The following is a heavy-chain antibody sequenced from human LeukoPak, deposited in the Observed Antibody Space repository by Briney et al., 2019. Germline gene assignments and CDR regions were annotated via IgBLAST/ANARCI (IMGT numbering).Heavy chain of an antibody. CDR1: GYTFTGYY. CDR3: ARAGDGYNPNFDY. CDR2: INPNSGGT. V-gene: IGHV1-2*02. J-gene: IGHJ4*02. D-gene: IGHD5-24*01. Sequence: ASVKVSCKASGYTFTGYYMHWVRQAPGQGLEWMGWINPNSGGTNYAQKFQGRVNMTRETSISTAYMELSRLRSDDTAVYYCARAGDGYNPNFDYWGQGTLVTVSS.